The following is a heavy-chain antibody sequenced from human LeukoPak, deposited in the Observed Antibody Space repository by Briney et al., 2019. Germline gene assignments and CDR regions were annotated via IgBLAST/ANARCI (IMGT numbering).Heavy chain of an antibody. CDR1: GGSTSSYY. Sequence: PSETLSLTCTVSGGSTSSYYWSWIRQPPGKGLEWIGYIYYSGSTNYNPSLKSRVTISVDTSKNQFSLKLSSVTAADTAMYYCASTPNYYDSSGIFDYWGQGTLVTVSS. CDR3: ASTPNYYDSSGIFDY. J-gene: IGHJ4*02. CDR2: IYYSGST. V-gene: IGHV4-59*01. D-gene: IGHD3-22*01.